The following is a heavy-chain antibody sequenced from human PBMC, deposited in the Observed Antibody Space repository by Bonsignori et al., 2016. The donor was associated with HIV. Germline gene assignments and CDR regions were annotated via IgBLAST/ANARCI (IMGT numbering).Heavy chain of an antibody. CDR2: ISAGGGTI. V-gene: IGHV3-48*03. D-gene: IGHD3-10*01. J-gene: IGHJ6*03. CDR3: ARGGPYGSGSFYNPPMDV. Sequence: VRQAPGKGLQWVSYISAGGGTIYYADSVRGRFTISRDNAKNSLYLQINSLRGEDTAIYYCARGGPYGSGSFYNPPMDVWGKGTSVTVSS.